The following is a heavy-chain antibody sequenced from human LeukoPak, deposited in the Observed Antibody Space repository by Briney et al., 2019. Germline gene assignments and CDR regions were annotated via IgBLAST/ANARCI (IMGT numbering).Heavy chain of an antibody. CDR2: ISYDGSNK. CDR3: ARDRVDYGDPTYYYGMDV. V-gene: IGHV3-30-3*01. J-gene: IGHJ6*02. CDR1: GFTFSSYA. D-gene: IGHD4-17*01. Sequence: PGGSLRLSCAASGFTFSSYAMHWVRQAPGKGLEWVAVISYDGSNKYYADSVKGRFTISRDSSKNTLYLQMNSLRAEDTAVYYCARDRVDYGDPTYYYGMDVWGQGTTVTVSS.